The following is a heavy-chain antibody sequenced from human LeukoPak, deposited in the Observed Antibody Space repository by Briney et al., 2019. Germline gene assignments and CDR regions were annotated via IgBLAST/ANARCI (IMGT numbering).Heavy chain of an antibody. Sequence: ASVKVSCKVSGYTLTELSMHWVRQPPGTGLEWMGGFDPEDGETINAQKFQGRVTMTEDTSKYTAYMELISLGSEDMAVYYCATDKAAAATFDIWGQGTLVTVSS. V-gene: IGHV1-24*01. CDR2: FDPEDGET. D-gene: IGHD6-13*01. CDR1: GYTLTELS. J-gene: IGHJ4*02. CDR3: ATDKAAAATFDI.